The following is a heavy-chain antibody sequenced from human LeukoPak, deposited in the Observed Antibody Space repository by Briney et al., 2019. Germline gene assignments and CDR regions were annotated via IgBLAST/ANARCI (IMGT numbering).Heavy chain of an antibody. V-gene: IGHV1-18*01. J-gene: IGHJ6*03. CDR1: GYTFTSYG. Sequence: ASVKVSCKASGYTFTSYGISWVRQAPGQGLEWMGWISAYNGNTNYAQKLQGRVTMTTDTSTSTANMELRSLRSDDTAVYYCARGSSSWYYYYYYMDVWGKGTTVTVSS. CDR3: ARGSSSWYYYYYYMDV. CDR2: ISAYNGNT. D-gene: IGHD6-13*01.